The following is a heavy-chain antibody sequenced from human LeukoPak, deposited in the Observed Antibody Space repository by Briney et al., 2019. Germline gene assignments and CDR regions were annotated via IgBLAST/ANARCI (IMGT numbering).Heavy chain of an antibody. D-gene: IGHD3-10*01. Sequence: GGSLRLSCAASGFTFSSYSMNWVRQAPGKGLEWVSYISSSSSTIYYADSVKGRFTISRDNAKNSLYLQMNSLRAEDTAVYYCARDRSYTGFDPWGQGTLVTVSS. V-gene: IGHV3-48*01. J-gene: IGHJ5*02. CDR2: ISSSSSTI. CDR3: ARDRSYTGFDP. CDR1: GFTFSSYS.